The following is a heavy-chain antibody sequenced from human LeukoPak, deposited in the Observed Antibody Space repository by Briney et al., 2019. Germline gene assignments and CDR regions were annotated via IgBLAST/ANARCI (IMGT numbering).Heavy chain of an antibody. CDR3: ARDGADMYYYDSTGYYYLDY. CDR2: INPNSGGT. D-gene: IGHD3-22*01. V-gene: IGHV1-2*02. Sequence: ASVNVSFKASVYTFTYYYMHWVRQAPGQGLEWMSGINPNSGGTNYAQKFQGRVTMTRDTSISTAYMELSRLRSDDTAVYFCARDGADMYYYDSTGYYYLDYWGQGTLVTVSS. CDR1: VYTFTYYY. J-gene: IGHJ4*02.